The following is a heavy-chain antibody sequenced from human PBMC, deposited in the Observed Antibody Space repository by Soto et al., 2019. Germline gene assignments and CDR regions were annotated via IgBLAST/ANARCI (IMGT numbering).Heavy chain of an antibody. V-gene: IGHV3-23*01. D-gene: IGHD5-18*01. Sequence: EVQLLESGGGLVQPGGSLRLSCAASGFTFSSYAMRWVRQAPGKGLEWVSAISGSGGSTYYADSVKGRFTISRDNSKNTLYLQMNSLRAEDTAVYYCAKTTSGYSYGPDYWGQGTLVTVSS. CDR3: AKTTSGYSYGPDY. J-gene: IGHJ4*02. CDR1: GFTFSSYA. CDR2: ISGSGGST.